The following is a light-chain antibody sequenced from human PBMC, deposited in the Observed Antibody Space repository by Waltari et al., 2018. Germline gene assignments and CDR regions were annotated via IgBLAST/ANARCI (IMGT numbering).Light chain of an antibody. CDR3: QSADSTASSVI. V-gene: IGLV3-25*02. CDR2: KDN. CDR1: ALPKQY. Sequence: SYELTQSPSVSVSPGQTARITCSGDALPKQYAYWYQQKPGQAPVLVIYKDNERPSGIPERFSATSSGTTVTLTISGVQTEDEADYYCQSADSTASSVIFGGGTKVTVL. J-gene: IGLJ2*01.